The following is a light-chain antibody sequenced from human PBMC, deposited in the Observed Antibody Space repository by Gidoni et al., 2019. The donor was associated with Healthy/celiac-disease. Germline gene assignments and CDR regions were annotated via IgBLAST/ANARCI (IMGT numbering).Light chain of an antibody. J-gene: IGKJ3*01. V-gene: IGKV1-5*03. CDR2: KAS. Sequence: DIQMNQSPSTLAASVGDRVTSTCRASQSISSWLAWYQQKPGKAPKLLIYKASSLESGVPSRFSGSGSGTEFTLTISSLQPDDFATYYCQQYNSYVTFGPGTKVDIK. CDR3: QQYNSYVT. CDR1: QSISSW.